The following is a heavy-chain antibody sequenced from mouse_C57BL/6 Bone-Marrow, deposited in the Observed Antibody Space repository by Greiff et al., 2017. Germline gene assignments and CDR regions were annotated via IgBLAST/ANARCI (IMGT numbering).Heavy chain of an antibody. J-gene: IGHJ2*01. Sequence: VKLQQPGAELVRPGSSVKLSCKASGYTFTSYWMHWVKQRPIQGLEWIGNIDPSDSETPYNQKFKDKATLTVDKSSSTAYMQLSSLTSEDSAVYYCARYYYGSSHYFDYWGQGTTLTVSS. CDR1: GYTFTSYW. CDR3: ARYYYGSSHYFDY. D-gene: IGHD1-1*01. V-gene: IGHV1-52*01. CDR2: IDPSDSET.